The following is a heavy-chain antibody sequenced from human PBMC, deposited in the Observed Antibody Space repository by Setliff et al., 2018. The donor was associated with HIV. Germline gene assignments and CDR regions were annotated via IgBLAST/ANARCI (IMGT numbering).Heavy chain of an antibody. V-gene: IGHV1-69*13. Sequence: ASVKVSCKASGGTFSSYAISWVRQAPGQGLEWMGGIIPIFGTADYAQKFQGRVTITADESTSTAYMELSSPRSEDTAVYYCARDPRIAVARDYYYYYMDVWGKGTTVTVSS. CDR1: GGTFSSYA. CDR2: IIPIFGTA. CDR3: ARDPRIAVARDYYYYYMDV. D-gene: IGHD6-19*01. J-gene: IGHJ6*03.